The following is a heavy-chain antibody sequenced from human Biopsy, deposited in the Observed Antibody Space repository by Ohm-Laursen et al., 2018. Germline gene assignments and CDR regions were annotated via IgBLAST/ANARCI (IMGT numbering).Heavy chain of an antibody. J-gene: IGHJ3*01. CDR3: ASVVLGPTNDAFDL. D-gene: IGHD3-22*01. Sequence: GTLSLTCYVPGGDINNYYWSWIRQPAGKGLEWIGRIYPGGSTNYNPSLKSRVTMSVDTSKKQLSLRLRSVTAADTAMYYCASVVLGPTNDAFDLWGQGTMVGVSS. CDR2: IYPGGST. V-gene: IGHV4-4*07. CDR1: GGDINNYY.